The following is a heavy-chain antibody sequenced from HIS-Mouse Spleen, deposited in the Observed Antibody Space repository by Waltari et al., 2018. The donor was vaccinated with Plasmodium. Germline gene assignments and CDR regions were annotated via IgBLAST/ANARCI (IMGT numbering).Heavy chain of an antibody. V-gene: IGHV3-30-3*01. CDR3: ARDRRLAFDY. CDR1: GFTFNSYA. CDR2: ISYDGSNK. Sequence: QVQLVESGGGVVQPGRSLGSSCPASGFTFNSYAMHWVRQAPGKGLEWVAVISYDGSNKYYADSVKGRFTISRDNSKNTLYLQMNSLRAEDTAVYYCARDRRLAFDYWGQGTLVTVSS. J-gene: IGHJ4*02. D-gene: IGHD2-15*01.